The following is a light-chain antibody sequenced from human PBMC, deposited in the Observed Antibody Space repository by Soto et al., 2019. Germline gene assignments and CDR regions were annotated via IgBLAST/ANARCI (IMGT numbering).Light chain of an antibody. J-gene: IGKJ1*01. CDR1: RGISNF. CDR2: DAS. V-gene: IGKV1-33*01. Sequence: DIQMTQSPSSLSASVGDRVTITCQASRGISNFLNWYQQKPGKAPKLVIYDASNLQPGVPSRFSGGGSGTDFTFTISSLQPEDVATYYCQQFKDVPRTFGQGTKVEI. CDR3: QQFKDVPRT.